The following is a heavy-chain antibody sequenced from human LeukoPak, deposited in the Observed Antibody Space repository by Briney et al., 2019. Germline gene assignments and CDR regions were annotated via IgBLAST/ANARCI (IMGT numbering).Heavy chain of an antibody. J-gene: IGHJ6*02. V-gene: IGHV3-30*18. CDR3: AKGVFMDV. CDR2: ISYDGGNK. CDR1: GFTFSTYG. Sequence: GGFLILSCAASGFTFSTYGMHWVRQAPGKGLEWVAVISYDGGNKYYADSVKGRFTISRDNSKNTLYLQMNSLRAEDTAVYYCAKGVFMDVWGQGTTVTVSS.